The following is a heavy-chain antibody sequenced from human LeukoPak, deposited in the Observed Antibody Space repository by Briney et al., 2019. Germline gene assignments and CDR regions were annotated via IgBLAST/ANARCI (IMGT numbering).Heavy chain of an antibody. J-gene: IGHJ5*02. V-gene: IGHV3-30*03. CDR3: ARSSTYYGYNWFDP. CDR1: GLTFSSYG. Sequence: GGSLRLSCAASGLTFSSYGMHWVRQAPGKGLEWVAVISYDGSNKYYADSVKGRFTISRDNSKNTLYLQMNSLRAEDTAVYYCARSSTYYGYNWFDPWGQGTLVTVSS. D-gene: IGHD3-10*01. CDR2: ISYDGSNK.